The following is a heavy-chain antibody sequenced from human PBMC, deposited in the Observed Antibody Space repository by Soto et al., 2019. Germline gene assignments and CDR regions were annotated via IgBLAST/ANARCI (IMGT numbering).Heavy chain of an antibody. D-gene: IGHD6-25*01. J-gene: IGHJ5*02. CDR1: GFTFSSYE. CDR2: ISSSGSTI. V-gene: IGHV3-48*03. CDR3: ARDFRGGPNSNWFDP. Sequence: PGGSLRLSCAASGFTFSSYEMNWVRQAPGKGLEWVSYISSSGSTIYYADSVKGRFTISRDNAKNSLYLQMNSLRAEDTAVYYCARDFRGGPNSNWFDPWGQGTLVTVSS.